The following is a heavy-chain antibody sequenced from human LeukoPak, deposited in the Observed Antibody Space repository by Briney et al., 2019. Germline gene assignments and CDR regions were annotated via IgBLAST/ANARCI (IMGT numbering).Heavy chain of an antibody. CDR3: ARGAGSTGYYYGMDV. Sequence: SVTVSCKASGGTFSSYAISWVRQAPGQGLEWMGRIIPIFGIANYAQKFQGRVTITADKSTSTAYMELSSLRSEDTAVYYCARGAGSTGYYYGMDVWGQGTTVTVSS. D-gene: IGHD4-11*01. CDR2: IIPIFGIA. V-gene: IGHV1-69*04. J-gene: IGHJ6*02. CDR1: GGTFSSYA.